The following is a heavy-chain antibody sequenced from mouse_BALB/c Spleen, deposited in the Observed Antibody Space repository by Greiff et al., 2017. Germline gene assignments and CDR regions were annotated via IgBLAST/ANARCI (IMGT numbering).Heavy chain of an antibody. CDR2: ISSGSSTI. CDR1: GFTFSSFG. V-gene: IGHV5-17*02. D-gene: IGHD1-1*01. Sequence: EVKLVESGGGLVQPGGSRKLSCAASGFTFSSFGMHWVRQAPEKGLEWVAYISSGSSTIYYADTVKGRFTISRDNPKNTLFLQMTSLRSEDTAMYYCARSYYYGSSYDYYAMDYWGQGTSVTVSS. CDR3: ARSYYYGSSYDYYAMDY. J-gene: IGHJ4*01.